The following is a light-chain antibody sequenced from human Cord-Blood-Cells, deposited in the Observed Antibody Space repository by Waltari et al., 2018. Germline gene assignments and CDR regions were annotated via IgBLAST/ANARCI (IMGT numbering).Light chain of an antibody. J-gene: IGLJ1*01. Sequence: QSALTHPASVSGSPGQSITISCTGTRSDVGSYNRFSWYQQNPGKAPKLMIYEGSKRPSGVSNRFYGSKSGNTASLTISGLQAEDEADYYCCSYAGSSTYVFGTGTKVTVL. CDR2: EGS. CDR3: CSYAGSSTYV. V-gene: IGLV2-23*01. CDR1: RSDVGSYNR.